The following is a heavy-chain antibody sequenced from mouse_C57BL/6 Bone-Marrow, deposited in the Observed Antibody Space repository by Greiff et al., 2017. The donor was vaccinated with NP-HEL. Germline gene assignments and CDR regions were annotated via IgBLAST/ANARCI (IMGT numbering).Heavy chain of an antibody. CDR1: GYAFTNYL. D-gene: IGHD1-1*01. CDR3: ARCGEEVSSYVGHWYFDV. CDR2: INPGSGGT. V-gene: IGHV1-54*01. J-gene: IGHJ1*03. Sequence: QVQLQQSGAELVRPGTSVKVSCKASGYAFTNYLIEWVKQRPGQGLEWIGVINPGSGGTNYNEKFKGKATLTADKSSSTAYMQLSSLTSEDSAVDFCARCGEEVSSYVGHWYFDVWGTGTTVTVSS.